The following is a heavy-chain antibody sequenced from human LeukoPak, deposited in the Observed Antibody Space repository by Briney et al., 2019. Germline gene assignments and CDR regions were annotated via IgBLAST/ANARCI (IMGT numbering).Heavy chain of an antibody. Sequence: PGGSLRLSCAASRFTFSSYGMSWVRQAPGKGLEWVSVISGIGGSTYYADSVKGRFTISRDNSKNTLYLQMNSLRAEDTAVYYCAKTSGWYYFDYWGQGTLVTVSS. CDR1: RFTFSSYG. CDR2: ISGIGGST. J-gene: IGHJ4*02. D-gene: IGHD6-19*01. V-gene: IGHV3-23*01. CDR3: AKTSGWYYFDY.